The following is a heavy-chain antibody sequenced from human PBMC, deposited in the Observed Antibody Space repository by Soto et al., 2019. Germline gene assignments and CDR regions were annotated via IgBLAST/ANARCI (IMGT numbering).Heavy chain of an antibody. J-gene: IGHJ4*02. CDR2: INHSGST. V-gene: IGHV4-34*01. D-gene: IGHD3-16*01. CDR3: SRGELLSGGGFFEC. Sequence: SETLSLTCAVYGGSFSGYYWSWIRQPPGKGLEWIGEINHSGSTNYNPSLKSRVTISVDTSKNQFSLKLSSVTAADTAVYYCSRGELLSGGGFFECWGQGTLVTVS. CDR1: GGSFSGYY.